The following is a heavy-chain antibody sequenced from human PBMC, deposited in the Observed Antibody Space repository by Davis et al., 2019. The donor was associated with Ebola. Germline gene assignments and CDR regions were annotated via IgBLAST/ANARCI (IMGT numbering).Heavy chain of an antibody. D-gene: IGHD3-22*01. Sequence: AASVKVSCKASGYTFTSYGISWVRQAPGQGLEWMGWISAYNGNTNYAQKLQGRVTMTTDTSTSTAYMELSSLRSEDTAVYYCARDADSSGRGMDVWGQGTTVTVSS. V-gene: IGHV1-18*01. J-gene: IGHJ6*02. CDR3: ARDADSSGRGMDV. CDR1: GYTFTSYG. CDR2: ISAYNGNT.